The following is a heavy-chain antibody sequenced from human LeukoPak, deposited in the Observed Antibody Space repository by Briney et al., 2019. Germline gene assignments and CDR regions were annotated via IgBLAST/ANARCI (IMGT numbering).Heavy chain of an antibody. V-gene: IGHV3-23*01. CDR3: AKGVITFGGAPFDY. Sequence: GGSLRLSCAASRFIFTSYAMGWVRQAPGEGLEWVSAISGSGDNTYYADSVKGRFTISRDNSKNTLYLQMNSLRAEDTAVYYCAKGVITFGGAPFDYWGQGTLVTVSS. J-gene: IGHJ4*02. D-gene: IGHD3-16*01. CDR2: ISGSGDNT. CDR1: RFIFTSYA.